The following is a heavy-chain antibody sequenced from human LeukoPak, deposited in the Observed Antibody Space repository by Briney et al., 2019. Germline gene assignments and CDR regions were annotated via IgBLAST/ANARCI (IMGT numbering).Heavy chain of an antibody. D-gene: IGHD3-16*01. J-gene: IGHJ4*02. CDR1: GGSMSSSSHY. Sequence: PSETLSLTCTVSGGSMSSSSHYWGWIRQPPGKGLEWIGSIYYSGSTYYNPSLKSRVTISVDTSKNQVSLKLSSVTAADTAVYYCARGPTRLTLWGFDYWGQGNLVTVSS. CDR2: IYYSGST. CDR3: ARGPTRLTLWGFDY. V-gene: IGHV4-39*01.